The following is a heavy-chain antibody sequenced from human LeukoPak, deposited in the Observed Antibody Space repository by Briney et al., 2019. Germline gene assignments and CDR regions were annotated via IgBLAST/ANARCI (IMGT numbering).Heavy chain of an antibody. Sequence: GGSLRLSCAASGFTFSSYAMSWVRQAPGKGLEWVSAISGSGGSTYYADSVKGRFTISRDNSKNTLYLQMNSLRAEDTAVYYCAKNPQKELLWFGELLSGYFDYWGQGTLVTVSS. D-gene: IGHD3-10*01. CDR2: ISGSGGST. CDR1: GFTFSSYA. V-gene: IGHV3-23*01. CDR3: AKNPQKELLWFGELLSGYFDY. J-gene: IGHJ4*02.